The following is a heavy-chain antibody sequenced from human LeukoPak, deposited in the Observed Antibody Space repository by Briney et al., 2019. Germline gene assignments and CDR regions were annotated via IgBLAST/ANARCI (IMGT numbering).Heavy chain of an antibody. CDR2: INPNSGGT. D-gene: IGHD6-19*01. Sequence: ASVKVSCKASGYTFTGYYMHWVRQAPGQGLEWMGWINPNSGGTNYAQKFQGRVTMTRDTSISTAYMELSRLRSDDTAVYYCARVVAVAGEIDYWGQGTLVTASS. CDR3: ARVVAVAGEIDY. J-gene: IGHJ4*02. V-gene: IGHV1-2*02. CDR1: GYTFTGYY.